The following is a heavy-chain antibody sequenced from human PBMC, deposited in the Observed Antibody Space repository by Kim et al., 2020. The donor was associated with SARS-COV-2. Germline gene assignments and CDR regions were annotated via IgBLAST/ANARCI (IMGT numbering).Heavy chain of an antibody. CDR3: ATLARPDYYYGMDV. V-gene: IGHV5-51*01. Sequence: SPSFQGQVTISADKSISTAYLQWSSLKASDTAMYYCATLARPDYYYGMDVWGQGTTVTVSS. D-gene: IGHD6-6*01. J-gene: IGHJ6*02.